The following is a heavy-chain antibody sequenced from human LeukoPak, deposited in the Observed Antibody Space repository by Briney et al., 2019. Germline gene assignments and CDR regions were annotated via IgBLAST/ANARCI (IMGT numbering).Heavy chain of an antibody. CDR2: IDSSGRAL. CDR1: GFTFSAHY. D-gene: IGHD5-18*01. Sequence: GGSLRLSCAASGFTFSAHYMSWIRLAPGKGLEGVSYIDSSGRALYYADSVKGRFTISRDNAKNSLFLQMDSLRAEDTAVYFCTRDPDTSSKVDFWGQGTLVTVSS. V-gene: IGHV3-11*01. CDR3: TRDPDTSSKVDF. J-gene: IGHJ4*02.